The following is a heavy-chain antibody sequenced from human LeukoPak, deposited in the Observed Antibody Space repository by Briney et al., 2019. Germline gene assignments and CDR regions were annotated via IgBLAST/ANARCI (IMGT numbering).Heavy chain of an antibody. CDR1: GYSFTTYW. D-gene: IGHD3-22*01. Sequence: GGLLEFSCRVFGYSFTTYWFGWGGRLPGKGREGLEILYPCASDTRYSPSFQGQVTISADKSISTAYLQWSSLKASDTAMYYCARGNIDYYDSSGYGFWGQGTLVTVSS. CDR2: LYPCASDT. J-gene: IGHJ4*02. V-gene: IGHV5-51*03. CDR3: ARGNIDYYDSSGYGF.